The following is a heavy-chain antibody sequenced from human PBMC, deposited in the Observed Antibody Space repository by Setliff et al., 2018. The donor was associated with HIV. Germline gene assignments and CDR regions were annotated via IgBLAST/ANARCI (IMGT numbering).Heavy chain of an antibody. D-gene: IGHD2-2*01. V-gene: IGHV1-46*01. Sequence: ASVKVSCKASGFTLTNYYIHWVRQAPGQGLEWVGIINPSGGRTKYGQRFQGRFTISRDNSKNTVYLQMNSLRAEDTAVYYCARDSGPWYQLIMTYYFDYWGQGTLVTVSS. CDR1: GFTLTNYY. CDR3: ARDSGPWYQLIMTYYFDY. CDR2: INPSGGRT. J-gene: IGHJ4*02.